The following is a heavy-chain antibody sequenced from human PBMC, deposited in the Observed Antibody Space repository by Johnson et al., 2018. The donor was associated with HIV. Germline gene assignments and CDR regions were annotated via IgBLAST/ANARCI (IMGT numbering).Heavy chain of an antibody. CDR3: ARELGSGWGETADAFDN. CDR2: ISYDGSNK. CDR1: GFTFSSYA. Sequence: QVQLVESGGGVVQPGRSLRLSCAASGFTFSSYAMHWVRQAPGKGLEWVAVISYDGSNKYYADSVKGRFTISRDNSKNTLYLQMNRLRAEDTAVYYCARELGSGWGETADAFDNWGQGTMVTVSS. J-gene: IGHJ3*02. D-gene: IGHD6-19*01. V-gene: IGHV3-30-3*01.